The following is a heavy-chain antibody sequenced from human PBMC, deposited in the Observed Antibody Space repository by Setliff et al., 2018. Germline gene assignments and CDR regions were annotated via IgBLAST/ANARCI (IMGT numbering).Heavy chain of an antibody. CDR2: INPVSGAT. J-gene: IGHJ4*02. D-gene: IGHD5-18*01. V-gene: IGHV1-2*02. CDR1: GYTFTAYY. CDR3: ARFSGHNYGSFDS. Sequence: ASVKVSCKASGYTFTAYYMHWVRQAPGQGPEWMGWINPVSGATNLAQRFQGRVTMTRDTSISTAYMELSSLRSDDTAVYYCARFSGHNYGSFDSWGQGTLVTVSS.